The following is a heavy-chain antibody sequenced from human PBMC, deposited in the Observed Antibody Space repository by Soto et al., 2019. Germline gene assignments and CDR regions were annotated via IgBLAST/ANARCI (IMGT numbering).Heavy chain of an antibody. CDR2: ISGSGDST. CDR1: GFTFSSYA. J-gene: IGHJ6*04. CDR3: AKGVGISCYSSVDV. Sequence: GGSLRLSCAASGFTFSSYAMNWVRQAPGKGLEWVSVISGSGDSTFYAASVKGRFTISRDNSKNTLYLQLNSLRAEDTAIYYCAKGVGISCYSSVDVWGKGTTVTVSS. D-gene: IGHD2-15*01. V-gene: IGHV3-23*01.